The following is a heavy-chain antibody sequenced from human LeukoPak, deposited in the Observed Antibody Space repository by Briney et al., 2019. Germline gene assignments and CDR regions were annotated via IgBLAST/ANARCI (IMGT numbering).Heavy chain of an antibody. CDR1: GFTFGSYA. CDR2: ISGSGGST. J-gene: IGHJ3*02. CDR3: AKDPTVTGAFDI. V-gene: IGHV3-23*01. Sequence: GGSLRLSCAASGFTFGSYAMGWVRQAPGKGLEWVSAISGSGGSTYYADSVKGRFTISRDNSKNTLYLQMNSLRAEDTAVYYCAKDPTVTGAFDIWGQGTMVTVSS. D-gene: IGHD4-17*01.